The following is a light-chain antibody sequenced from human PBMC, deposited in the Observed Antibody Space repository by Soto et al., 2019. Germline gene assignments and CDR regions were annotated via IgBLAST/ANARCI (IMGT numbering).Light chain of an antibody. CDR3: SSYTDSRSYV. CDR1: SSDIGGHDH. Sequence: QSALTQPASVSGSPGQSITISCTGTSSDIGGHDHVSWYQQHPGKAPKLMIYDVSKRPSGVSDRFSGSKSGNTASLTISGLQAEDDADYYCSSYTDSRSYVFGTATKLTVL. J-gene: IGLJ1*01. V-gene: IGLV2-14*03. CDR2: DVS.